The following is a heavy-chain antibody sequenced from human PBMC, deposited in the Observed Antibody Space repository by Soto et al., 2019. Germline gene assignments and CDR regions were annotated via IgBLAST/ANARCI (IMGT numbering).Heavy chain of an antibody. V-gene: IGHV3-21*06. CDR3: ARGFGSYDWIDP. Sequence: EVRLVESGGGLVKPGGSLRLSCEASGFSFGSQTMIWVRQAPGKGLEWGASISSGNSYIYYGDSVKGRFTISRDNAKNSLYLQMNDLRAEDTAVYYCARGFGSYDWIDPWGQGTLVTVSS. D-gene: IGHD3-16*01. J-gene: IGHJ5*02. CDR2: ISSGNSYI. CDR1: GFSFGSQT.